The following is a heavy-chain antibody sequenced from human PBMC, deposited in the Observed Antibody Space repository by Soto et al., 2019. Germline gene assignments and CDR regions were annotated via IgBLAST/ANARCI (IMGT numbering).Heavy chain of an antibody. J-gene: IGHJ4*02. CDR2: ISGSGDST. Sequence: GGSLRLSCAASGFTFSSYAMSWVRQAPGKGLEWVSGISGSGDSTYYADSVKGRFTISRDNSKNTLYLQMNSLRAEDTAVYYCAKDLYSSGWYADYWGQGTLVTVYS. V-gene: IGHV3-23*01. CDR3: AKDLYSSGWYADY. CDR1: GFTFSSYA. D-gene: IGHD6-19*01.